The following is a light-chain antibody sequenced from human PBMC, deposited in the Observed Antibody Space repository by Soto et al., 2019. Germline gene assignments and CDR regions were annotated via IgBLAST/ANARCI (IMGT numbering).Light chain of an antibody. J-gene: IGKJ4*01. V-gene: IGKV3-15*01. CDR2: GIS. CDR1: QSVSSN. CDR3: QQHNNWPLT. Sequence: EIVMTQSPATLSVSPGERATLSCRASQSVSSNLAWYKQKPSQAPRLLMYGISTRATGIPARFSGSGSGTEFTLTISSLQSEDFAIYYCQQHNNWPLTFGGGTKVEIK.